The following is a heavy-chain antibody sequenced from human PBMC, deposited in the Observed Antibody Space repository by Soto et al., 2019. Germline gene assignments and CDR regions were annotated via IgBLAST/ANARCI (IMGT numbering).Heavy chain of an antibody. J-gene: IGHJ6*02. CDR1: GFTFSSYA. CDR3: ARELGPYYDILTGYYYYYGMDV. Sequence: PGGALRLSCAASGFTFSSYAMHWVRQAPGKGLEWVAVISYDGSNKYYADSVKGRFTISRDNSKNTLYLQMNSLGAEDTAVYYCARELGPYYDILTGYYYYYGMDVSGQWTTVTSP. V-gene: IGHV3-30-3*01. D-gene: IGHD3-9*01. CDR2: ISYDGSNK.